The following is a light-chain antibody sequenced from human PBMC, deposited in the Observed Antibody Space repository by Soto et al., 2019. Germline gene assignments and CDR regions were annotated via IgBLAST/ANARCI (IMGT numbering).Light chain of an antibody. V-gene: IGLV2-14*01. CDR3: SSFTTRRLYV. Sequence: QSALTQPASVSGSLGQSITLSCTGNPNDIGAYDYVSWYQQHPGKAPRLLIHGVRNRPPGISSRFSGSKSGLTASLTISGLQAEDAANYYCSSFTTRRLYVFGPGTKLTVL. J-gene: IGLJ1*01. CDR2: GVR. CDR1: PNDIGAYDY.